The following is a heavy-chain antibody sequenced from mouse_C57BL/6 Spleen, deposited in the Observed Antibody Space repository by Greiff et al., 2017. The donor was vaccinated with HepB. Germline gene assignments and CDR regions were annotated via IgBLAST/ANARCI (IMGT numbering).Heavy chain of an antibody. CDR1: GFTFSDYY. D-gene: IGHD1-1*01. CDR2: INYDGSST. Sequence: EVMLVESEGGLVQPGSSMKLSCTASGFTFSDYYMAWVRQVPEKGLEWVANINYDGSSTYYLDSLKSRFIISRDNAKNILYLQMSSLKSEDTATYYCAREFPYYYGSSYWYFDVWGTGTTVTVSS. V-gene: IGHV5-16*01. CDR3: AREFPYYYGSSYWYFDV. J-gene: IGHJ1*03.